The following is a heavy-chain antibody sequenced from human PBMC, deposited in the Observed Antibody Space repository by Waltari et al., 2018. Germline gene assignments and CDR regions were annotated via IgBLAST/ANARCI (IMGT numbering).Heavy chain of an antibody. D-gene: IGHD1-26*01. CDR2: TRNKANSYST. V-gene: IGHV3-72*01. J-gene: IGHJ3*02. Sequence: EVQLVESGGGLVQPGGSLRLSCAASGFTLSDHYMDWVRQAPGKGLEWVGRTRNKANSYSTEYAASVRGRFSISRDDSANSLYLQMNSLKTEDTAVYYCALSGSYRAFHIWGQGTMVTVSS. CDR3: ALSGSYRAFHI. CDR1: GFTLSDHY.